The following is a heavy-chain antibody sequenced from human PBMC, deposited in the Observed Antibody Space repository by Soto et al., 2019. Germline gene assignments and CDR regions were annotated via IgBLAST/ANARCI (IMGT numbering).Heavy chain of an antibody. CDR2: ISYDGSNK. Sequence: GGSLRLSCAASGFTFSSYAMHWVRQAPGKGLEWVAVISYDGSNKYYADSVKGRFTISRDNSKNTLYLQMNSLRAEDTAVYYCARDGPHYGDYGYYYYGMDVWGQGTTVTVSS. V-gene: IGHV3-30-3*01. CDR1: GFTFSSYA. J-gene: IGHJ6*02. CDR3: ARDGPHYGDYGYYYYGMDV. D-gene: IGHD4-17*01.